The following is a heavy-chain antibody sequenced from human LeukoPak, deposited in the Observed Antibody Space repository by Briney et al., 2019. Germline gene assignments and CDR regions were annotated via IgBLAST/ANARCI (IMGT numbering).Heavy chain of an antibody. D-gene: IGHD5-24*01. CDR1: GFTFSSYG. CDR2: IWYDGSNK. V-gene: IGHV3-33*01. J-gene: IGHJ5*02. CDR3: VRDRTLGVRDGFILA. Sequence: TGGSLRLSCAASGFTFSSYGMHWVRQAPGKGLEWVAVIWYDGSNKYYADSVKGRFTISRDNAKNSLSLQMSSLRVEDTAVYYCVRDRTLGVRDGFILAWGQGTLVTVSS.